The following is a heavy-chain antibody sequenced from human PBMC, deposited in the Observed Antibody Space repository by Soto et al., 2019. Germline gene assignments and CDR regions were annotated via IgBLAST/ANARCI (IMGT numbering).Heavy chain of an antibody. CDR1: GGTFSGCA. D-gene: IGHD5-18*01. J-gene: IGHJ4*02. V-gene: IGHV1-69*12. Sequence: QVQLVQSGAGVKKPGSSVKVSCKASGGTFSGCAISSVRQAPGQALEWMGGIIPIFGTANYAQKFQGRVTITADESTATAYTELTSLRSEDTAVYYCARGAVQLWLANYFDYWGQGTLVTVSS. CDR2: IIPIFGTA. CDR3: ARGAVQLWLANYFDY.